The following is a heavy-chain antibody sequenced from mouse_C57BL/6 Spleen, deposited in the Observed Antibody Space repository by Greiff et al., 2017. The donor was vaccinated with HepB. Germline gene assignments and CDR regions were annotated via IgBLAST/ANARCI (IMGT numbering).Heavy chain of an antibody. CDR3: ARGVIYYYGSSYLDY. D-gene: IGHD1-1*01. CDR1: GYAFSSYW. CDR2: IYPGDGDT. V-gene: IGHV1-80*01. J-gene: IGHJ2*01. Sequence: QVQLKESGAELVKPGASVKISCKASGYAFSSYWMNWVKQRPGKGLEWIGQIYPGDGDTNYNGKFKGKATLTADKSSSTAYMQLSSLTSEDSAVYFCARGVIYYYGSSYLDYWGQGTTRTVSS.